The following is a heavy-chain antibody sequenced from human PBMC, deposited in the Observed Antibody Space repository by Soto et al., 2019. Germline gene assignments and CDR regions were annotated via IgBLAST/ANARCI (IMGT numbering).Heavy chain of an antibody. CDR3: ARVSPKVDFWSGYPYYFDY. D-gene: IGHD3-3*01. J-gene: IGHJ4*02. Sequence: GGSLRLSCAASGFTFSSYWMHWVRQAPGKGLVWVSRINSDGSSTSYADSVKGRFTISRDNAKNTLYLQMNSLRAEDTAVYYCARVSPKVDFWSGYPYYFDYWGQGTLVTVSS. CDR1: GFTFSSYW. CDR2: INSDGSST. V-gene: IGHV3-74*01.